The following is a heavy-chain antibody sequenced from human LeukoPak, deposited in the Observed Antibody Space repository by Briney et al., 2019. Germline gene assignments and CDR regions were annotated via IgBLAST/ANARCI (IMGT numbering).Heavy chain of an antibody. V-gene: IGHV4-34*01. CDR2: INHSGST. CDR3: ARGGDRFAVAGPWYFDL. J-gene: IGHJ2*01. Sequence: SETLSLTCAVYGGSFSGYYWSWIRQPPGKGLEWIGEINHSGSTNYNPSLKSRVTISVDTSKNQFSLKLSSVTAADTAVYYCARGGDRFAVAGPWYFDLWGRGTLVTVSS. CDR1: GGSFSGYY. D-gene: IGHD6-19*01.